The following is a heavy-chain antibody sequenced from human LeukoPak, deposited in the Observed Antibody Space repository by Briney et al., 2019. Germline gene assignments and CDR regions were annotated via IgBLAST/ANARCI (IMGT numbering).Heavy chain of an antibody. CDR1: GGSFSGYY. V-gene: IGHV4-34*01. CDR2: INHSGSA. J-gene: IGHJ4*02. D-gene: IGHD3-10*01. CDR3: ARSTITMVRGVIQYYFDY. Sequence: SETLSLTCAVYGGSFSGYYWSWIRQPPGKGLEWIGEINHSGSAYYNPSLKSRVTISVDTSKNQFSLKLSSVTAADTAVYYCARSTITMVRGVIQYYFDYWGQGTLVTVSS.